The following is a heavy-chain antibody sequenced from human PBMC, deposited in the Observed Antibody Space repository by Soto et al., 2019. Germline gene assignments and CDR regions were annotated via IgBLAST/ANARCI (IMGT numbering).Heavy chain of an antibody. CDR3: ARDQLRPGILYSLGVLLPEYGL. V-gene: IGHV3-23*01. D-gene: IGHD3-22*01. J-gene: IGHJ4*02. CDR2: ISVSGNNA. Sequence: GSLRLSCAASGFAFSTFAMTWVRQAPGKGLEWVAAISVSGNNAYYADSVKGRFTISRDNSQNSVFLQMSSLGADDTAVYYCARDQLRPGILYSLGVLLPEYGLWGQGTLVTVSS. CDR1: GFAFSTFA.